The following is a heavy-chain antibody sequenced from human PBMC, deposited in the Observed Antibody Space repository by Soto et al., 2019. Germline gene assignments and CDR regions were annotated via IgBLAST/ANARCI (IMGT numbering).Heavy chain of an antibody. CDR2: IYYSGST. CDR1: GGSISISSYY. J-gene: IGHJ4*02. D-gene: IGHD1-7*01. V-gene: IGHV4-39*01. Sequence: SETLSLTCTVSGGSISISSYYLGWIRQPPGKGLEWIGSIYYSGSTYYNPSLKSRVTISVDTSKNHFSLKLSSVTAADTAVYYCARHRGITGTSLHYFDYWGQGALVTVSS. CDR3: ARHRGITGTSLHYFDY.